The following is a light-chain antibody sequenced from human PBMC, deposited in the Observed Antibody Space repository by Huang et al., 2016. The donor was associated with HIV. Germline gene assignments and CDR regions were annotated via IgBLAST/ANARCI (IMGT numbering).Light chain of an antibody. J-gene: IGKJ5*01. V-gene: IGKV1-9*01. Sequence: IQLTQSPSSLSASVGDRVTVTCRASQDISTNLAWYQQKPGEAPKVLIYAASTLQSGVPSRFSGSVSGIYFTLTISNLQPEDFATYYCQQLNNYPFTFGQGTRLDIK. CDR2: AAS. CDR1: QDISTN. CDR3: QQLNNYPFT.